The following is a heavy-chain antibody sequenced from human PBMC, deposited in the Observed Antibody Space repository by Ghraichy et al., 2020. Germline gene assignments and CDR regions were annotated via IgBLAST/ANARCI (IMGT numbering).Heavy chain of an antibody. CDR2: ISGSGGST. Sequence: GGSLRLSCAASGFTFSSYAMSWVRQAPGKGLEWVSAISGSGGSTYYADSVKGRFTISRDNSKNTLYLQMNSLRAEDTAVYYCAKVSPGGVRGVITPADYWGQGTLVTVSS. V-gene: IGHV3-23*01. J-gene: IGHJ4*02. CDR1: GFTFSSYA. CDR3: AKVSPGGVRGVITPADY. D-gene: IGHD3-10*01.